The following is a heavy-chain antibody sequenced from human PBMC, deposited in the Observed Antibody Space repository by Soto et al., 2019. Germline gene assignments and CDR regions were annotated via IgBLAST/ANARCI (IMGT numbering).Heavy chain of an antibody. CDR3: TRDWRVTVTTTFL. CDR2: IRSKAYGGTT. J-gene: IGHJ4*02. V-gene: IGHV3-49*03. D-gene: IGHD4-17*01. Sequence: EEQLVESGGGSVQPGRSLRLSCRGSGFTFGDYAVTWFLQAPGQGLVRVGFIRSKAYGGTTEYAASVAARFSLSRDDPNSIAYLQMDSLRIEDTALYFCTRDWRVTVTTTFLWCQGTLGTVS. CDR1: GFTFGDYA.